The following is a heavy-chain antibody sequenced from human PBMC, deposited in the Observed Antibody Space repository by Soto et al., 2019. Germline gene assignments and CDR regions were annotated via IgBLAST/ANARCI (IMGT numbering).Heavy chain of an antibody. CDR3: ARLGISYYYYGMDV. CDR1: GGSISSSSYY. Sequence: SETLSLTCTVSGGSISSSSYYWGWIRQPPGKGLEWIGSIYYSGSTYYNPSLKSRVTISVDTSKNQFSLKLSSVTAADTAVYYCARLGISYYYYGMDVWGQGTTVT. J-gene: IGHJ6*01. CDR2: IYYSGST. D-gene: IGHD3-3*02. V-gene: IGHV4-39*01.